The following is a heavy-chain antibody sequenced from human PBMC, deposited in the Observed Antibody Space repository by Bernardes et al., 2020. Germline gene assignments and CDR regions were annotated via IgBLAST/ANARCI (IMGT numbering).Heavy chain of an antibody. V-gene: IGHV1-46*01. CDR1: GYTFTSYY. CDR3: ARDLRGDYYDSSGYSFGTVWGY. D-gene: IGHD3-22*01. CDR2: INPSGGST. Sequence: ASVKASCKASGYTFTSYYMDWVRQAPGQGLEWMGIINPSGGSTSYAQKFQGRVTMTRDTSTSTVYMELSSLRSEDTAVYYCARDLRGDYYDSSGYSFGTVWGYWGQGTLVTVSS. J-gene: IGHJ4*02.